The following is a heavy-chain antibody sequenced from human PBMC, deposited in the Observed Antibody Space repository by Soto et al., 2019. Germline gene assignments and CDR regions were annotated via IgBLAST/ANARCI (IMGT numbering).Heavy chain of an antibody. D-gene: IGHD2-2*02. V-gene: IGHV1-18*01. Sequence: QVQLVQSGAEVKKPGASVKVSCQAYGFSLSTYGISWVRQAPGQGLEWMGWISAYNGNKKYAQKFHGRVNMTTDTSTSTADMELRSLRSDANGVYYCARDQEDIGEVSAAISDAFDTGGQGTMVTVSS. CDR2: ISAYNGNK. J-gene: IGHJ3*02. CDR1: GFSLSTYG. CDR3: ARDQEDIGEVSAAISDAFDT.